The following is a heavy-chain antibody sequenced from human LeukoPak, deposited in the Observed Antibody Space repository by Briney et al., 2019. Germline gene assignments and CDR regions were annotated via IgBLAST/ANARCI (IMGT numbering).Heavy chain of an antibody. Sequence: GGSLRLSCAASGFIFSNVWMTWVRQAPGKGLEWVGRIKRKSDGGITDYAAPVKGRFTISRDDSKNTLYLQMNSLKIEDTAVYYCTTGDCSGGSCHAFDIWGQGTMVTVSS. CDR1: GFIFSNVW. J-gene: IGHJ3*02. CDR2: IKRKSDGGIT. CDR3: TTGDCSGGSCHAFDI. V-gene: IGHV3-15*01. D-gene: IGHD2-15*01.